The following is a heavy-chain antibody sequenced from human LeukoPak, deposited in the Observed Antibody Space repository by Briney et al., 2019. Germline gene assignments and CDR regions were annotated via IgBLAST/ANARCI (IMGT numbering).Heavy chain of an antibody. Sequence: GGSLRLSCAASGFTFNNYGMHWVRQAPGKGLGWVAVISYDGRNIHYPDSVKGRFTISRDISTDTLWLQMDSLRTEDTAVYYCAKGPLRGTAAAIDYWGQGTLVTVSS. CDR2: ISYDGRNI. V-gene: IGHV3-30*18. J-gene: IGHJ4*02. CDR3: AKGPLRGTAAAIDY. CDR1: GFTFNNYG. D-gene: IGHD2-2*01.